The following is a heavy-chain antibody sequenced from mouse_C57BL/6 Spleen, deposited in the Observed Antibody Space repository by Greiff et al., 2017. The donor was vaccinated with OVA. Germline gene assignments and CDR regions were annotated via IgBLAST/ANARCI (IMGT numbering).Heavy chain of an antibody. Sequence: DVQLVESGGGLVKPGGSLKLSCAASGFTFSSYTMSWVRQTPEKRLEWVATISGGGGNTYYPDSVKGRFTISRDNAKNTLYLQMSSLRSEDTALYYCAREGFYYGSSYGYFDVWGTGTTVTVSS. CDR2: ISGGGGNT. J-gene: IGHJ1*03. V-gene: IGHV5-9*01. D-gene: IGHD1-1*01. CDR1: GFTFSSYT. CDR3: AREGFYYGSSYGYFDV.